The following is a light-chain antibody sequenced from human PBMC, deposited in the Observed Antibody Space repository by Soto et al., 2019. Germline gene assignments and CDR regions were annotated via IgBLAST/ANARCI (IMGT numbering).Light chain of an antibody. Sequence: DIRLTQSPSSLSASVGDRVTITCRASQQNQNYLNGYQQHPVKAPKLLLYAPSSLERGVSSRFSGGVSGTDFLLPATRLPPEEFANSDYPQSYAAGFTFGGRTNV. J-gene: IGKJ4*01. CDR3: PQSYAAGFT. V-gene: IGKV1-39*01. CDR2: APS. CDR1: QQNQNY.